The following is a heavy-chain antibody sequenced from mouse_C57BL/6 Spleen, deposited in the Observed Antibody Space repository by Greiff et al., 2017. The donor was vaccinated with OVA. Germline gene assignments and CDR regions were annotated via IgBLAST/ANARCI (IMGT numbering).Heavy chain of an antibody. J-gene: IGHJ1*03. CDR2: IHPNSGST. CDR3: ARWNGWYFDV. CDR1: GYTFTSYW. V-gene: IGHV1-64*01. Sequence: QVQLQQPGAELVKPGASVKLSCKASGYTFTSYWMHWVKQRPGQGLEWIGMIHPNSGSTNYNEKFKSKATLTVDKSSSTAYMQLSSLTSEDAAVYYCARWNGWYFDVWGTGTTVTVSS.